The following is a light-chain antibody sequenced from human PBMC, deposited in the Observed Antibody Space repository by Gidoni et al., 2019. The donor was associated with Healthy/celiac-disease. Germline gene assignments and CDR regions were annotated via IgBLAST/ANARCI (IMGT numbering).Light chain of an antibody. Sequence: EIVLTQSPGTLSLSPGERAILSCRASQSVSSSYLAWYQQKPGQAPRLLIYGASSRATGIPDRFSGSGSGTDFTLTISRLEPEDFAVYYCQQYGSGYTFGQGTKLEIK. V-gene: IGKV3-20*01. CDR3: QQYGSGYT. J-gene: IGKJ2*01. CDR2: GAS. CDR1: QSVSSSY.